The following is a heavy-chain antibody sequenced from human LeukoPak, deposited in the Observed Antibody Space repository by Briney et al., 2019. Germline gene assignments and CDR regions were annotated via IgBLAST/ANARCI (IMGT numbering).Heavy chain of an antibody. J-gene: IGHJ6*02. D-gene: IGHD6-19*01. V-gene: IGHV4-59*01. CDR3: ARDRGRGIAVAGTYHYYYGMDV. CDR1: GGSFSGYY. Sequence: PSETLSLTCAVYGGSFSGYYWSWIRQPPGKGLEWIGYIYYSGSTNYNPSLKSRVTISVDTSKNQFSLKLSSVTAADTAVYYCARDRGRGIAVAGTYHYYYGMDVWGQGTTVTVSS. CDR2: IYYSGST.